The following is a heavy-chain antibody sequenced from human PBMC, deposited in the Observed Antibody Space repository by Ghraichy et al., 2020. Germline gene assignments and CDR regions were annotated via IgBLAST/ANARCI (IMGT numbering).Heavy chain of an antibody. J-gene: IGHJ3*01. CDR3: SKDLPHAAFEV. CDR2: INTDGTTT. CDR1: GFSFSSYD. Sequence: GGSLRLSCVASGFSFSSYDMTWVRQAPGKGLEWVSGINTDGTTTYIADSVKGRFTISRDNSKNTVYLQMNSLRAEDTGLYYCSKDLPHAAFEVWGQGTVVNVSS. V-gene: IGHV3-23*01.